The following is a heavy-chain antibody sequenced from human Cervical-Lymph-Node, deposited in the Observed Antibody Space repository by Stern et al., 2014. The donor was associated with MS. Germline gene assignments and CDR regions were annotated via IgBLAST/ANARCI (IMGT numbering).Heavy chain of an antibody. D-gene: IGHD6-19*01. CDR1: GYTFTDSH. CDR2: ITPLSGGI. V-gene: IGHV1-2*06. CDR3: ARGGIYSSGWEYFDY. Sequence: QVQLVQSGAEVKKPGASVKVSCKASGYTFTDSHIHWVRQAPGQGLEWMGRITPLSGGINSAQKFQGRITMTRDTSISTAYMELTNLRSDDTAVFYCARGGIYSSGWEYFDYWGQGTLVTVSS. J-gene: IGHJ4*02.